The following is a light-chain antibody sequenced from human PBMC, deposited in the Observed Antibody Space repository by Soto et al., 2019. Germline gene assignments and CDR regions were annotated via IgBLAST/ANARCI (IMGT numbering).Light chain of an antibody. CDR3: QQCYSSPIT. CDR2: WAS. J-gene: IGKJ5*01. CDR1: QSILSSSNNKNY. Sequence: DIVMTQSPDSLALFLGERATINCKSSQSILSSSNNKNYLVWYQQKPGHPPKLLISWASTRESGVPDRISGSGSVTDFTLTISSLQAEDVAVYYCQQCYSSPITFGQGTRLE. V-gene: IGKV4-1*01.